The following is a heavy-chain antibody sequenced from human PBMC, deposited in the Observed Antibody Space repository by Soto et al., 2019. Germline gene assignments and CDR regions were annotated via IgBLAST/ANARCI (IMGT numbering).Heavy chain of an antibody. CDR3: AKGHANGWYGALDY. Sequence: EVQLLESGGGLVQPGGSLRLSCAASGFTFGIYVMAWVRQAPGKGLEWVSTISGSGTSAYYPDSVKGRVRFSRDNSKNTVYLEMDSLRAEETAIYYCAKGHANGWYGALDYWGQGSLVTVSS. CDR2: ISGSGTSA. CDR1: GFTFGIYV. J-gene: IGHJ4*02. V-gene: IGHV3-23*01. D-gene: IGHD6-19*01.